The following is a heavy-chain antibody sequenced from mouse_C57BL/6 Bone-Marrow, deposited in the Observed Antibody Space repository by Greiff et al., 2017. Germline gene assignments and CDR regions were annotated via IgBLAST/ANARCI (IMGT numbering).Heavy chain of an antibody. CDR3: ARSYDYDEVRYAMDY. D-gene: IGHD2-4*01. CDR1: GFTFSDYG. J-gene: IGHJ4*01. CDR2: ISSGSSTI. Sequence: EVQRVESGGGLVKPGGSLKLSCAASGFTFSDYGMHWVRQAPEKGLEWVAYISSGSSTIYYADTVKGRFTISRDNAKNTLFLQMTSLRSEDTAMYYCARSYDYDEVRYAMDYWGQGTSVTVSS. V-gene: IGHV5-17*01.